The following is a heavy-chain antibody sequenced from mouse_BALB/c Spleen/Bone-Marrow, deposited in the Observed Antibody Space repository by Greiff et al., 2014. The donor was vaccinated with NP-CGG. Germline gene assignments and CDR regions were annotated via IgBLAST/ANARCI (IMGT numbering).Heavy chain of an antibody. D-gene: IGHD2-3*01. CDR3: ARQDGFDY. Sequence: VQLKESGGGLVKPGGSLKLSCAVSGFTFSNYAMSWVRQTPEKWLEWVAIISSGGSYTYYPDSVKGRFTISRDNAKTILYLQMSSLRSEDTAMYYCARQDGFDYWGQGTTLTVSS. J-gene: IGHJ2*01. V-gene: IGHV5-9-3*01. CDR1: GFTFSNYA. CDR2: ISSGGSYT.